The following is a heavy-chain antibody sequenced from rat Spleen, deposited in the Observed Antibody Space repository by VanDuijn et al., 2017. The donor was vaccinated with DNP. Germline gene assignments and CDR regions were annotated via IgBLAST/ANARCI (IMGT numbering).Heavy chain of an antibody. Sequence: EVHLVESGGGLVQPGRSLKLSCAASGFTFSDYNMDWVRQAPKKGLEWVATISYDGSSTYYRYSVKGRFTISRYNAKSTLYLKMDSLRSEVTATYYCASLHIFNWFAYWGQGALVTVSS. CDR3: ASLHIFNWFAY. CDR2: ISYDGSST. CDR1: GFTFSDYN. V-gene: IGHV5-7*01. J-gene: IGHJ3*01.